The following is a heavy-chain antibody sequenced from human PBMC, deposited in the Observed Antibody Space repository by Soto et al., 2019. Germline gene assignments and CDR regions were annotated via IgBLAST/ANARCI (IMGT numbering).Heavy chain of an antibody. J-gene: IGHJ4*02. D-gene: IGHD1-1*01. CDR3: ARGRYGDY. CDR1: GYGFTTYG. Sequence: QVHLVQSGAAVKKPGASVKVSCKGSGYGFTTYGITWVRQAPGQGLEWMAWISAHNGNTNYAQKLQGRVTVTRDTSTSTAYMELSSLRSDDTAVYYCARGRYGDYWGQGALVTVSS. V-gene: IGHV1-18*01. CDR2: ISAHNGNT.